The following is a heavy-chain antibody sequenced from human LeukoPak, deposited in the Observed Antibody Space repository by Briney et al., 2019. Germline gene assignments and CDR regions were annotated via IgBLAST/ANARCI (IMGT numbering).Heavy chain of an antibody. CDR3: ARTATDTGEFDY. V-gene: IGHV3-21*01. J-gene: IGHJ4*02. CDR2: ISSSSSI. D-gene: IGHD6-13*01. Sequence: GGSLRLSCAASGFTFSSYSMNWVRQAPGKGLECVSSISSSSSIYYADSVKGRFTISRDDAKNSLYLQMNSLRAEDTAVYYCARTATDTGEFDYWGQGTLVTVSS. CDR1: GFTFSSYS.